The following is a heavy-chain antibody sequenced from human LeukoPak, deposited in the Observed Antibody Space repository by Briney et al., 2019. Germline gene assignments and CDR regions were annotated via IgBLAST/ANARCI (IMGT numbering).Heavy chain of an antibody. CDR2: INHSGST. V-gene: IGHV4-34*01. J-gene: IGHJ4*02. CDR3: ARHVDHFDSSGYYFRPHFDY. D-gene: IGHD3-22*01. Sequence: PSETLSLTCAVYGGAFNNYYWSWIRQAPGKGLEWIGEINHSGSTNYNPSLQSRVTISVDTSKNQFSMKVRSVTAADTAVYYCARHVDHFDSSGYYFRPHFDYWGQGTLVTVSS. CDR1: GGAFNNYY.